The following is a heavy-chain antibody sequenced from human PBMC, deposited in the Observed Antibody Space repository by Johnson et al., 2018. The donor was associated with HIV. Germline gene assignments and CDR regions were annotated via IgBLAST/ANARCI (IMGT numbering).Heavy chain of an antibody. J-gene: IGHJ3*01. Sequence: QVQLVESGGGVVQPGRSLRLSCAASGFTFSDYYMSWIRQAPGKGLEWVSYISSSGSTIYYADSVKGRFTISRDNAKNSLYLQMNSGRAEDTAVYYWASEGDSRGAGAFDVWGQGTMVTVYS. CDR3: ASEGDSRGAGAFDV. CDR1: GFTFSDYY. V-gene: IGHV3-11*04. D-gene: IGHD3-22*01. CDR2: ISSSGSTI.